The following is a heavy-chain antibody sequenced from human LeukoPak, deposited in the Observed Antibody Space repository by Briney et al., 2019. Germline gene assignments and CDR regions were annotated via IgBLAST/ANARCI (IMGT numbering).Heavy chain of an antibody. V-gene: IGHV3-23*01. CDR3: AKGYYDYVWGSYYLDY. CDR1: GFTFSSYA. D-gene: IGHD3-16*01. Sequence: GSLRLSCAASGFTFSSYAMSWVRQAPGKGLEWVSAISGSGGSTYYADSVKGRFTISRDNSRDTLYLQMNSLRAEDTAVYYCAKGYYDYVWGSYYLDYWGQGTLVTVSS. J-gene: IGHJ4*02. CDR2: ISGSGGST.